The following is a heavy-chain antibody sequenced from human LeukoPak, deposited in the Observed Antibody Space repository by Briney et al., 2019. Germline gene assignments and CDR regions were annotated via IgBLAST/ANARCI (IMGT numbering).Heavy chain of an antibody. J-gene: IGHJ6*03. CDR1: GGTFSSYT. V-gene: IGHV1-69*02. CDR3: AREVAMANGETLYYYYYMDV. Sequence: SVKVTCKASGGTFSSYTISWVRQAPGQGLEWMGRIIPILGIANRAQKFQGRVTLTAAKSTSTAYMELSSLRSEDTAVYYCAREVAMANGETLYYYYYMDVWGKGTTVTVSS. CDR2: IIPILGIA. D-gene: IGHD5-18*01.